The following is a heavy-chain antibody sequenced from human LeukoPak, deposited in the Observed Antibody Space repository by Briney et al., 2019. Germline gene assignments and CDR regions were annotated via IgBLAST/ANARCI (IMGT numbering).Heavy chain of an antibody. CDR1: GGSISSGSYY. Sequence: PSETLSLTCTVSGGSISSGSYYWSWIRQPAGKGLEWFGRIYTSGSTNYNPSLKSRVTISVDTSKNPFSLKVSSLTAADPTVYYCARENAGIAAEAWRFHYGGQGTLRTVSS. CDR3: ARENAGIAAEAWRFHY. J-gene: IGHJ4*02. V-gene: IGHV4-61*02. CDR2: IYTSGST. D-gene: IGHD6-13*01.